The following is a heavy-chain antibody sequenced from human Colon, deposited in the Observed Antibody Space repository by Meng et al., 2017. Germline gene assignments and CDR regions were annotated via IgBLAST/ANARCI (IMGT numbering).Heavy chain of an antibody. CDR2: TYYRSKWYN. V-gene: IGHV6-1*01. J-gene: IGHJ5*02. Sequence: SETLSLTCAISGDSVSSNSAAWNWIRQSPSRGLEWLGRTYYRSKWYNDDAVSVKSRITINPDTSKNQFSLQLNSVTPEDTAVYYCARDRDYYDSSGYSMGYNWFDPWGQGTLVTVSS. CDR1: GDSVSSNSAA. CDR3: ARDRDYYDSSGYSMGYNWFDP. D-gene: IGHD3-22*01.